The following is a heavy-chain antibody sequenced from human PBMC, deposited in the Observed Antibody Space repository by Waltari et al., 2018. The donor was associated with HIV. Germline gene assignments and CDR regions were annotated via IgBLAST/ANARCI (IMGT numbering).Heavy chain of an antibody. V-gene: IGHV5-51*03. CDR1: GCSFTSSW. CDR2: IYPGDADT. J-gene: IGHJ6*02. Sequence: EIPLVQPVEGAREPGEPLKAPCMGTGCSFTSSWIDWARQMPGRGLERIGIIYPGDADTRYSPSLQGQITIAADKSINTAYLQWSRLKASDTAIYYCARYRYSGSYSPYNYDMDVWGHGTTVTVSS. CDR3: ARYRYSGSYSPYNYDMDV. D-gene: IGHD1-26*01.